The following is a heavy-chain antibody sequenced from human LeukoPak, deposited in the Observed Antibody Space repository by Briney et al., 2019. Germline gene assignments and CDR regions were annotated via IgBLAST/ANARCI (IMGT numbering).Heavy chain of an antibody. Sequence: SETVSLTCAVYGGSFSSFYWSWIRQPPGKGLEWIGEINHSGSTNDNPSLKSRVTISVDTSKNQFSLNLSSVTAADTAVYYCARGRGGLDGMDVWGQGTTVTVSS. V-gene: IGHV4-34*01. CDR3: ARGRGGLDGMDV. D-gene: IGHD4-23*01. J-gene: IGHJ6*02. CDR1: GGSFSSFY. CDR2: INHSGST.